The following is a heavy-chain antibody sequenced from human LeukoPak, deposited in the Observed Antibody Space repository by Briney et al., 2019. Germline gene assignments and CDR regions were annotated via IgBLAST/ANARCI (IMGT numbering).Heavy chain of an antibody. CDR2: VIPIFGTA. V-gene: IGHV1-69*13. D-gene: IGHD2-2*01. Sequence: VKVSCKASGGTFSSYAISWVRQAPGQGLEWMGGVIPIFGTANYAQKFQGRVTITADESTSTAYMELSSLRSEDTAVYYCARVFQLDLYYFDYWGQGTLVTVSS. CDR3: ARVFQLDLYYFDY. CDR1: GGTFSSYA. J-gene: IGHJ4*02.